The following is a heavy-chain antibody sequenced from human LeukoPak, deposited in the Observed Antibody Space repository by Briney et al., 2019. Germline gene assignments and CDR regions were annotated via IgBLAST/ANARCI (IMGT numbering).Heavy chain of an antibody. CDR1: GFTFQNYN. CDR3: VRDDPGVQQERRLSPFDI. Sequence: KPGGSLRLFCAVSGFTFQNYNMNLVRQAPGQGVGLVACNRKSRNYIYYADSVKGRFTISRDDAKSSLYLQMDSLRVEDTALYYCVRDDPGVQQERRLSPFDIWGQGTMVTVSS. V-gene: IGHV3-21*04. D-gene: IGHD1-1*01. J-gene: IGHJ3*02. CDR2: NRKSRNYI.